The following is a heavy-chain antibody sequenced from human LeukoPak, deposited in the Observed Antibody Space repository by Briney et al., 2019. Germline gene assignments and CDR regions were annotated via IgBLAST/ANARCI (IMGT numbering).Heavy chain of an antibody. J-gene: IGHJ6*03. Sequence: GASVKVSCKASGYTFTGYYLHWVRQAPGQGLEWMGGIIPIFGTANYAQKFQGRVTITADESTSTAYMELSSLRSEDTAVYYCARGYSNYDYYMDVWGKGTTVTVSS. CDR2: IIPIFGTA. V-gene: IGHV1-69*13. CDR3: ARGYSNYDYYMDV. D-gene: IGHD4-11*01. CDR1: GYTFTGYY.